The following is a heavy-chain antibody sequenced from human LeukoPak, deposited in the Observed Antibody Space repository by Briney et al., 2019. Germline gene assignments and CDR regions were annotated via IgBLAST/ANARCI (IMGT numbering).Heavy chain of an antibody. CDR3: AREADTAMVSAFDI. CDR2: INHSGST. Sequence: SETLSLTCAVYGGSFSGYYWSWIRQPPGKGLEWIGEINHSGSTNYNPSLKSRVTISVDTSKNQFSLKLSSVTAADTAVYYCAREADTAMVSAFDIWGQETMVTVSS. J-gene: IGHJ3*02. V-gene: IGHV4-34*01. CDR1: GGSFSGYY. D-gene: IGHD5-18*01.